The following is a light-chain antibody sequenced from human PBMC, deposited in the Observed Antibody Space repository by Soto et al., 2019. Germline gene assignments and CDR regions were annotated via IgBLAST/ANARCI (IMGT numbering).Light chain of an antibody. CDR3: QQFHISRT. V-gene: IGKV3-20*01. CDR2: GAS. J-gene: IGKJ1*01. Sequence: DIVLTQSPGTLSLSLGERATLSCRASQSVSSSYLAWYQQKPGQAPRLLYYGASSRTTGIPDRFISSASGTYFTLTITGLEPEDFAVYYCQQFHISRTFGQGTKVDIK. CDR1: QSVSSSY.